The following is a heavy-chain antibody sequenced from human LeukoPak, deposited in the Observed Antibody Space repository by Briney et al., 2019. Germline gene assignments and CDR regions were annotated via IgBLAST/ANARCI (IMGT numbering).Heavy chain of an antibody. V-gene: IGHV3-21*01. CDR1: GFTFSSYS. CDR2: ISSSSSYI. Sequence: PGGSLRLSCAASGFTFSSYSMNWVRQAPGKGLEWVSSISSSSSYIYYADSVKGRFTISRDNAKNSLYLQMNSLRAEDTAVYYCARDQSYISAPDAFDIWGQGTMVTVSS. J-gene: IGHJ3*02. D-gene: IGHD1-14*01. CDR3: ARDQSYISAPDAFDI.